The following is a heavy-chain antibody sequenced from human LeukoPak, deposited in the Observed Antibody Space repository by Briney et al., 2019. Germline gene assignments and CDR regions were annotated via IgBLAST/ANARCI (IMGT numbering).Heavy chain of an antibody. J-gene: IGHJ6*02. CDR3: AREGSGYCSGGSCYDRDYYYYGMDV. CDR2: IYYSGST. Sequence: PSETLSLTCTVSGGSISSYYWSWIRQPPGKGLEWIGYIYYSGSTNYNPSLKSRVTISVYTSKNQFSLKLSSVTAADTAVYYCAREGSGYCSGGSCYDRDYYYYGMDVWGQGTTVTVSS. V-gene: IGHV4-59*01. D-gene: IGHD2-15*01. CDR1: GGSISSYY.